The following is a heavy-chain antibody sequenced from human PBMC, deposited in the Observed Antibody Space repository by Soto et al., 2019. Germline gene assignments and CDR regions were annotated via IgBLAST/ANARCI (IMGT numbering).Heavy chain of an antibody. CDR1: GFSLRTSGGG. V-gene: IGHV2-5*02. CDR3: AHFSSGPFDY. D-gene: IGHD2-8*02. J-gene: IGHJ4*02. CDR2: IYWDDDK. Sequence: SGATPVNPTQTLPLTCTFPGFSLRTSGGGGGWIRQPPGKALEWLALIYWDDDKRYSPSLKSRLTITKDTSKNQVVLTMTNMAPVDTATYYCAHFSSGPFDYWGPGTLVTVSS.